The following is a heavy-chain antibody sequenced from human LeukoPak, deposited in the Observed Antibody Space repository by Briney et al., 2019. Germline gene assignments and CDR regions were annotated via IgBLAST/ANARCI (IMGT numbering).Heavy chain of an antibody. CDR2: IYTSGST. J-gene: IGHJ5*02. CDR1: GGSISSYY. V-gene: IGHV4-4*09. CDR3: ASHSDSWYNCFDP. D-gene: IGHD6-13*01. Sequence: SETLSLTCTVSGGSISSYYWSWIRQPPGKGLEWIGYIYTSGSTNYNPSLKSRVTISVDTSKNQFSLKLSSVTAADTDVYYCASHSDSWYNCFDPGAQGTLVTVS.